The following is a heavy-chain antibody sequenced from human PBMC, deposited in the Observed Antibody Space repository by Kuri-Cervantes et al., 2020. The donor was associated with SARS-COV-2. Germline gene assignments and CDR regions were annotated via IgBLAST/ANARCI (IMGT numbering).Heavy chain of an antibody. CDR1: GYTFTSYY. Sequence: ASVKVSCKASGYTFTSYYMHWVRQAPGKGLEWMGGFDPEDGETIYAQKFQGRVTMTEDTSTDTAYMELSSLRAEDTALYYCAKLYLVDSTEDQFDYWGQGTLVTVSS. V-gene: IGHV1-24*01. J-gene: IGHJ4*02. CDR2: FDPEDGET. CDR3: AKLYLVDSTEDQFDY. D-gene: IGHD3-10*01.